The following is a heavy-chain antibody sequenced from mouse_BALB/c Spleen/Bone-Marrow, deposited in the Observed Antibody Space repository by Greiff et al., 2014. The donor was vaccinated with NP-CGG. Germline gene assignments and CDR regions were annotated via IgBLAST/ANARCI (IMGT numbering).Heavy chain of an antibody. CDR3: ARENYRSHYYFDY. D-gene: IGHD2-14*01. V-gene: IGHV5-6-3*01. Sequence: EVQLVESGGGLVQPGGSLKLSCAASGFTFSSYGMSWVRQTPDKRLELVATINSNGGSTYYPDSVKGRFTISRDNAKNTLYLQMSGLKSEDTAMYYCARENYRSHYYFDYWGQGTTLTVSS. J-gene: IGHJ2*01. CDR1: GFTFSSYG. CDR2: INSNGGST.